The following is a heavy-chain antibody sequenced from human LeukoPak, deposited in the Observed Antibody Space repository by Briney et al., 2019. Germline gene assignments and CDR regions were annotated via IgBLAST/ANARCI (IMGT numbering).Heavy chain of an antibody. Sequence: GGSLRLSCAASGFTFSSYGMHWVRQAPGKGLEWVAVISYDGSNKYYADSVKGRFTISRDNSKNTLYLQMNSLRAEDTAVYYCARDLIVQWLVLDYWGQGTLVTVSS. J-gene: IGHJ4*02. CDR2: ISYDGSNK. CDR1: GFTFSSYG. D-gene: IGHD6-19*01. V-gene: IGHV3-30*19. CDR3: ARDLIVQWLVLDY.